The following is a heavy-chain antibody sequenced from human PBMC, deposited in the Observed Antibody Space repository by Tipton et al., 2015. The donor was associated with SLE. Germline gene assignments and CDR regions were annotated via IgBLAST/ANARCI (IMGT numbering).Heavy chain of an antibody. CDR1: GFTVSSNY. D-gene: IGHD3-10*01. CDR3: ARDRGSGELSPIYYYYYGMDV. J-gene: IGHJ6*02. Sequence: SLRLSCAASGFTVSSNYMSWVRQAPGKGLEWVSVIYSGGSTYYADSVKGRFTISRDDAKNSLYLQMNSLRAEDTAVYYCARDRGSGELSPIYYYYYGMDVWGQGTSVTVSS. CDR2: IYSGGST. V-gene: IGHV3-66*01.